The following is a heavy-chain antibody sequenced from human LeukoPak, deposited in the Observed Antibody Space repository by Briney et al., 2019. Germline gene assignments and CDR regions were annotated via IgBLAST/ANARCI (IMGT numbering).Heavy chain of an antibody. V-gene: IGHV1-2*02. J-gene: IGHJ4*02. CDR1: GYTFTAYY. Sequence: ASVKVSCKASGYTFTAYYMHWVRQAPGQGLEWMGWINPNSGGTNYGQKFQGRATMTRDTSISTAYMELSRLRFDDTAVYYCASLAVAGTPDYYDYWGQGTLVTVSS. CDR3: ASLAVAGTPDYYDY. D-gene: IGHD6-19*01. CDR2: INPNSGGT.